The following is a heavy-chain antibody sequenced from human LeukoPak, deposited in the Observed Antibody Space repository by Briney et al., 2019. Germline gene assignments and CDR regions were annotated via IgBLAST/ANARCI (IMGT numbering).Heavy chain of an antibody. D-gene: IGHD3-22*01. Sequence: SETLSLTCTVSGRSISSSSYYWGWIRQPPGKGLEWIGSIYYSGSTYYNPSLKSRLTISVDTSKNQFSLKLSYVPAADTAVYYCARLLLNYASSGYYSDYWGQGTLVTVSS. CDR3: ARLLLNYASSGYYSDY. V-gene: IGHV4-39*01. CDR2: IYYSGST. J-gene: IGHJ4*02. CDR1: GRSISSSSYY.